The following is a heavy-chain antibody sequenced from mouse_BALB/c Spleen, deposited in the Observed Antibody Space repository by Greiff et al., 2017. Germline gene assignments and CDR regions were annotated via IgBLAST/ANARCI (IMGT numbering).Heavy chain of an antibody. Sequence: EVQGVESGGDLVKPGGSLKLSCAASGFTFSSYGMSWVRQTPDKRLEWVATISSGGSYTYYPDSVKGRFTISRDNAKNTLYLQMSSLKSEDTAMYYCARHEAPSTGSFAYWGQGTLVTVSA. CDR1: GFTFSSYG. CDR3: ARHEAPSTGSFAY. V-gene: IGHV5-6*01. D-gene: IGHD4-1*01. J-gene: IGHJ3*01. CDR2: ISSGGSYT.